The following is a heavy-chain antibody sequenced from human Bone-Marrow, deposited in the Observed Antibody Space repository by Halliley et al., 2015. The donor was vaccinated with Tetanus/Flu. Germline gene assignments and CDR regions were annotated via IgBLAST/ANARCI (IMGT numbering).Heavy chain of an antibody. D-gene: IGHD1-1*01. Sequence: SYIGTSGTYIKYADSVKGRFTISRDNAKNSLYLQMDSLRAEDTAVYYCARDSAHDSSTFFPPDYWGQGTLVAVPS. V-gene: IGHV3-11*05. CDR3: ARDSAHDSSTFFPPDY. CDR2: IGTSGTYI. J-gene: IGHJ4*03.